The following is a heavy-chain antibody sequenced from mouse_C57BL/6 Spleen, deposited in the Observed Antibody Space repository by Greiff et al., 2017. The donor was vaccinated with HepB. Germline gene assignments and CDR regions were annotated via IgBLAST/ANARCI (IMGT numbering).Heavy chain of an antibody. CDR2: IYPGDGDT. CDR3: ARWARNLEIGYFDV. CDR1: GYAFSSSW. Sequence: QVQLQQSGPELVKPGASVKISCKASGYAFSSSWMNWVKQRPGKGLEWIGRIYPGDGDTNYNGKFKGKATLTADKSSSTAYMQLSSLTSEDSAVYCCARWARNLEIGYFDVWGTGTTVTVSS. J-gene: IGHJ1*03. D-gene: IGHD3-1*01. V-gene: IGHV1-82*01.